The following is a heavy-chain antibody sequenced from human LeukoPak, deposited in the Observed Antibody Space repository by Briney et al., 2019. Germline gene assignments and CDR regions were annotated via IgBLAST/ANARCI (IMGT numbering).Heavy chain of an antibody. CDR1: GYTLTSYD. CDR2: MNPNSGNT. CDR3: ARARRSIDIVVVPAASYYFDY. J-gene: IGHJ4*02. Sequence: ASVKVSCKASGYTLTSYDINWVRQATGQGLEWMGWMNPNSGNTGYAQKFQGRVTITRNTSISTAYMELSSLRSEDTAVYYCARARRSIDIVVVPAASYYFDYWGQGTLVTVSS. V-gene: IGHV1-8*03. D-gene: IGHD2-2*01.